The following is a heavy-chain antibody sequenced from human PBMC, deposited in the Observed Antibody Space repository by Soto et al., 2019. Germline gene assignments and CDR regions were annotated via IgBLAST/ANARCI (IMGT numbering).Heavy chain of an antibody. D-gene: IGHD2-8*01. CDR3: AKNGQPPYYYYGMDV. CDR1: GYTFTSYA. J-gene: IGHJ6*02. V-gene: IGHV1-18*04. CDR2: ISGCNGDT. Sequence: ASVKVSCKASGYTFTSYAIHWVRQAPGQRLEWMGWISGCNGDTNYAQKFQGRVTMTADTSTTTAYMELRSLTSDDRAVYYCAKNGQPPYYYYGMDVWGQGTTVTVS.